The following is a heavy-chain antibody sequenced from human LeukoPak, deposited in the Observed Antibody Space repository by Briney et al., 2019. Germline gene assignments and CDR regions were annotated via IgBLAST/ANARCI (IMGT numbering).Heavy chain of an antibody. V-gene: IGHV3-23*01. D-gene: IGHD3-9*01. CDR1: GFTFSSYG. J-gene: IGHJ6*03. CDR3: AKDILTGFNYYYYYMDV. CDR2: ISGSGGST. Sequence: VQLGGSLRLSCAASGFTFSSYGMSWVRQAPGKGLEWVSAISGSGGSTYYADSVKGRFTISRDNSKNTLYLQMNSLRAEDTAVYYCAKDILTGFNYYYYYMDVWGKGTTVTISS.